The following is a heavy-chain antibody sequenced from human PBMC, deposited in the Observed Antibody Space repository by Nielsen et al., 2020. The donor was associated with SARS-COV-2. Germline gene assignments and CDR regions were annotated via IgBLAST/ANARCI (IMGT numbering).Heavy chain of an antibody. CDR2: LSSSSGNI. J-gene: IGHJ2*01. CDR3: AKDRDFFNYYFDL. CDR1: GFTFRLYA. V-gene: IGHV3-21*04. D-gene: IGHD3-3*01. Sequence: GESLKISCEASGFTFRLYAMNWVRQAPGKGLEWVSFLSSSSGNIQYADSVKGRFTISRDNAKNSVYLQMNTLRPEDTAVYYCAKDRDFFNYYFDLWGRGTLVTVSS.